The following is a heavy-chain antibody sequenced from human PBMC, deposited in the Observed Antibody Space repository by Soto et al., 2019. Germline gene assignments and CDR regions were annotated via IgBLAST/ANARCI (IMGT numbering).Heavy chain of an antibody. J-gene: IGHJ6*03. CDR3: ARATADSSYYYYYYMDV. V-gene: IGHV3-53*04. Sequence: PGGSLRLSCAASGFTVSSNYMSWVRQAPGKGLEWVSVIYSGGSTYYADSVKGRFTISRHNSKNTLYLKMNSLRAEDTAVYYCARATADSSYYYYYYMDVWGKGTTVTVSS. CDR1: GFTVSSNY. D-gene: IGHD2-21*01. CDR2: IYSGGST.